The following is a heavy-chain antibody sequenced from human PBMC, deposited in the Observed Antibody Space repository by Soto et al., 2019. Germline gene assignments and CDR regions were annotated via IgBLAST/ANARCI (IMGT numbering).Heavy chain of an antibody. J-gene: IGHJ5*01. CDR3: AGTYYYDSSGYYDS. D-gene: IGHD3-22*01. V-gene: IGHV4-4*02. CDR1: GGSISSSNW. Sequence: PSETLSLTFAVSGGSISSSNWWSWVRQPPGKGLEWIGEIYHSGSTNYNPSLKSRVTISVDKSKKQFSLKLSSVTAADTAVYYCAGTYYYDSSGYYDSWGQGTLVTVSS. CDR2: IYHSGST.